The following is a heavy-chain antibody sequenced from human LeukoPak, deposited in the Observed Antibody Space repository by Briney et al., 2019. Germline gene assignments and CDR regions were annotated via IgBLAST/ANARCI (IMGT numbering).Heavy chain of an antibody. CDR1: GGSFSGYY. D-gene: IGHD3-3*01. Sequence: SETLSLTCAVYGGSFSGYYWSWIRQPPGKGLEWIGEINHSGSTNYNPSLKSRVTISVDTSKNQFSLKLSSVAAADTAVYYCARGDTIFGVVITTYYYYGMDVWGQGTTATVSS. J-gene: IGHJ6*02. CDR2: INHSGST. V-gene: IGHV4-34*01. CDR3: ARGDTIFGVVITTYYYYGMDV.